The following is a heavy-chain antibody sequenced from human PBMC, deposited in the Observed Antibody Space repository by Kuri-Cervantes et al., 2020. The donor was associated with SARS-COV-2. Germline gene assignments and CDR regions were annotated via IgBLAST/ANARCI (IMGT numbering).Heavy chain of an antibody. V-gene: IGHV1-3*01. CDR3: ARGLHSGYAPYAFDI. CDR1: GYTFTSYA. D-gene: IGHD5-12*01. CDR2: INAGNGNT. Sequence: ASVKVSCKASGYTFTSYAMHWVRQAPGQRLEWMGWINAGNGNTKYSQKFQGRVTITRDTSASTAYMELSSLRSEDTAVYYCARGLHSGYAPYAFDIWGQGTMVTVSS. J-gene: IGHJ3*02.